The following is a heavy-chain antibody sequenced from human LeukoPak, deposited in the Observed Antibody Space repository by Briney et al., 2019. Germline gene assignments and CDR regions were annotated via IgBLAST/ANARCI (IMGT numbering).Heavy chain of an antibody. V-gene: IGHV3-30*02. CDR1: GFTFSTYG. Sequence: GGSLRLSCAAPGFTFSTYGMHWVRQAPGKGLEWVAFIRYDGTNKYYADSVKGRFTISRDNSKNTLYLQMNSLRAEDTAVYYCAAPTLNSYDSSGYSYWGQGTLVTVSS. CDR3: AAPTLNSYDSSGYSY. D-gene: IGHD3-22*01. J-gene: IGHJ4*02. CDR2: IRYDGTNK.